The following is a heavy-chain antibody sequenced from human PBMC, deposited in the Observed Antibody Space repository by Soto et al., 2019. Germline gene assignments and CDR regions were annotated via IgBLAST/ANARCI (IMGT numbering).Heavy chain of an antibody. J-gene: IGHJ5*02. CDR2: INHSGST. D-gene: IGHD2-2*03. V-gene: IGHV4-34*01. CDR3: AREVNWILYQSQVGNWFDP. Sequence: SETLSLTCAVYGGSFSGYYWSWIRQPPGKGLEWIGEINHSGSTNYNPSLKSRVTISVDTSKNQFSLKLSSVTAADTAVYYCAREVNWILYQSQVGNWFDPWGQGTLVTVSS. CDR1: GGSFSGYY.